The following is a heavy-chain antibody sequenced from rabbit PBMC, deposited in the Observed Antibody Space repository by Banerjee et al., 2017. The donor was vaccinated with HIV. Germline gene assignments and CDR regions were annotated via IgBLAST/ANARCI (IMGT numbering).Heavy chain of an antibody. D-gene: IGHD7-1*01. CDR1: GFSLSNYV. Sequence: QSVEESGGDLVKPGGTLTLTCTVSGFSLSNYVVNWVRQAPGKGLEWIGDIYAGDGNTYYASWAKGRFTTSKTSSTTVTLQMTSLTAADTTPYFCARDGFGTGPDYDLWGQGTLVTVS. V-gene: IGHV1S40*01. CDR3: ARDGFGTGPDYDL. J-gene: IGHJ3*01. CDR2: IYAGDGNT.